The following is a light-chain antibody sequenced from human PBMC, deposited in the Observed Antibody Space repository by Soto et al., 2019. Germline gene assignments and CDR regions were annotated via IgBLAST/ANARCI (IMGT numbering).Light chain of an antibody. CDR3: SSFTTSLTVI. CDR2: DVT. Sequence: QSALTQPPSGSASPGQSITISCAGTSNDIGAYQYVSWYQHRPGKAPRLIIYDVTDRPSGVSSRFSGSKSDNSASLTISGLQTDDEADYYCSSFTTSLTVIFGGGTKLTVL. V-gene: IGLV2-14*01. J-gene: IGLJ2*01. CDR1: SNDIGAYQY.